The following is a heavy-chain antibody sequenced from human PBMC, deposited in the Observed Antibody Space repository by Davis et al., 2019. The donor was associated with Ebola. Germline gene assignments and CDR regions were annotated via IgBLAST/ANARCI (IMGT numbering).Heavy chain of an antibody. V-gene: IGHV3-7*01. CDR3: ARDDTMVQGVPFDY. D-gene: IGHD3-10*01. CDR2: INQDGSEK. Sequence: GGSLRLSCAASGFTFSSYWMSWVRQAPGKGLEWVANINQDGSEKYYVDSVKGRFTISRDNAKNSLYLQMNSLRDEDTAVYYCARDDTMVQGVPFDYWGQGTLVTVSS. J-gene: IGHJ4*02. CDR1: GFTFSSYW.